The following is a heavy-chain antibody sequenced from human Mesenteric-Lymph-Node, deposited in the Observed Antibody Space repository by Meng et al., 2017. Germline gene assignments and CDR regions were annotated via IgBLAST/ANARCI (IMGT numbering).Heavy chain of an antibody. J-gene: IGHJ6*02. V-gene: IGHV3-30*04. Sequence: GGSLRLSWSAPGFSFNNYAIHWVRQAPGKGLEWVAVISYISYDGSNKYYADTVKGRVTISRGDSKNTLYLQMNRLRPEDTAVYYCEREGYYHGLDVWGQGTTVTVSS. CDR3: EREGYYHGLDV. CDR2: ISYISYDGSNK. CDR1: GFSFNNYA.